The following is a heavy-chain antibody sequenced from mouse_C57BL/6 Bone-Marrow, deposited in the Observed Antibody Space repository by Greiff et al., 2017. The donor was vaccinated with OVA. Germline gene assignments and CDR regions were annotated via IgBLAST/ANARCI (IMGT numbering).Heavy chain of an antibody. J-gene: IGHJ1*03. CDR2: ISSGSSTI. CDR1: GFTFSDYG. CDR3: ARINYWYFDV. V-gene: IGHV5-17*01. Sequence: VQLKASGGGLVKPGGSLKLSCEASGFTFSDYGMHWVRQAPETGLEWVAYISSGSSTIYYADTVKGRFTISRDNAKNTLVLQITSLRSEDTAMYYCARINYWYFDVWGTGTTVTVSS.